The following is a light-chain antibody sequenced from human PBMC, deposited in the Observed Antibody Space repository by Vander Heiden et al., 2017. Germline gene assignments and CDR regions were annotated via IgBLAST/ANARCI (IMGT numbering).Light chain of an antibody. V-gene: IGKV1-39*01. CDR2: LAS. J-gene: IGKJ1*01. CDR1: QTISNF. CDR3: HQSYTGPPT. Sequence: DVQMTQSPSSLFASVGDRVTITCRASQTISNFLHWYQQKPGKAPQLLIFLASSLQSGVPSRFRGSGSGTEFTLIISTLQPEDFATYYCHQSYTGPPTFGQGTKVEMK.